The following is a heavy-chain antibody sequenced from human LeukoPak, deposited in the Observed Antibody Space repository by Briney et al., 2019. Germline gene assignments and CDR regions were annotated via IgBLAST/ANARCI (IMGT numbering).Heavy chain of an antibody. V-gene: IGHV3-21*01. CDR1: GFTFRNYR. CDR2: ISSSGSDT. Sequence: PGGSLRLSCAASGFTFRNYRMNWVHQGPGKGLEWVSSISSSGSDTYYADSVEGRFTISRDNASNSLFLQMDSLRAEDTVVYFCARDQFYDFWSGHYRPCMDVWGKGTTVTVSS. CDR3: ARDQFYDFWSGHYRPCMDV. J-gene: IGHJ6*03. D-gene: IGHD3-3*01.